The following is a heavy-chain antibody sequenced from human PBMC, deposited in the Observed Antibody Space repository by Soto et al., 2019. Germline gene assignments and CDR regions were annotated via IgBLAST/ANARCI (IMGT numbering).Heavy chain of an antibody. CDR2: IYYSGST. CDR1: GGSISSGGYY. V-gene: IGHV4-31*03. CDR3: ARLTYDCWSGYYPYGMEV. J-gene: IGHJ6*02. Sequence: PSETLSLTCTVSGGSISSGGYYWSWIRQHPGKGLEWIGYIYYSGSTYYNPSLKSRVTISVDTSKNQFSLKLSSVTAADTAVYYCARLTYDCWSGYYPYGMEVWGQGTTVTVSS. D-gene: IGHD3-3*01.